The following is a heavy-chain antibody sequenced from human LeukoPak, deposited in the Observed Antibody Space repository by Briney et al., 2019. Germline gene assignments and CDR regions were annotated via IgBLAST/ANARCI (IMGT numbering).Heavy chain of an antibody. D-gene: IGHD2-15*01. CDR1: GGTFSSYA. J-gene: IGHJ5*02. V-gene: IGHV1-69*05. CDR2: IIPIFGTA. Sequence: ASVKVSCKASGGTFSSYAISWVRQAPGQGLEWMGRIIPIFGTANYAQKFQGRVAITMDESTSTAYMELSSLRSEDTAVYYCARDAGQYCSGGSCYDGTGWFDPWGQGTLVTVSS. CDR3: ARDAGQYCSGGSCYDGTGWFDP.